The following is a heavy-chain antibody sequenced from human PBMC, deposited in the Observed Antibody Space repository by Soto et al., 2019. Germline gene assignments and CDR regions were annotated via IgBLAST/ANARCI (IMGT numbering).Heavy chain of an antibody. Sequence: PGGSLRLSCAASGFTFSSYSMNWVRQAPGKGLEWVSSISSSSSYIYYADSVKGRFTISRDNAKNSLYLQMNSLRAEDTAVYYCASGDYYDSSGYYYIDNYWGQGTLVTVSS. CDR2: ISSSSSYI. J-gene: IGHJ4*02. D-gene: IGHD3-22*01. V-gene: IGHV3-21*01. CDR3: ASGDYYDSSGYYYIDNY. CDR1: GFTFSSYS.